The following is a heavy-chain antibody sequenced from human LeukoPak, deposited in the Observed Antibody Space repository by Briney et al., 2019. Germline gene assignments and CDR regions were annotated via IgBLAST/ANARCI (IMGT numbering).Heavy chain of an antibody. V-gene: IGHV5-51*01. CDR1: GYSFTNYW. Sequence: GESLKISCKGSGYSFTNYWIGWVRQMPGKGLEWMGIIDPRDSDTRYCPSFQGQVTFSVDKSISTAYLQWSSLKASDTAMYFCARHQAAITTRYFDLWGRGTLVTVSS. CDR2: IDPRDSDT. CDR3: ARHQAAITTRYFDL. J-gene: IGHJ2*01. D-gene: IGHD3-22*01.